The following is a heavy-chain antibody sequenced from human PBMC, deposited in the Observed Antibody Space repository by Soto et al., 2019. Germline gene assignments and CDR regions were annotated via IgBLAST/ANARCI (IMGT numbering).Heavy chain of an antibody. D-gene: IGHD6-19*01. CDR2: IYYSGST. Sequence: SETLSLTCGVSGGSISSGGYYWSWIRQHPGKGLEWIGYIYYSGSTNYNPSLKSRATISVDTSKNQFTLKLSSVTAADTAVYYCARVPWQWLGGYAFDIWGQGTMVTVSS. V-gene: IGHV4-61*08. CDR3: ARVPWQWLGGYAFDI. CDR1: GGSISSGGYY. J-gene: IGHJ3*02.